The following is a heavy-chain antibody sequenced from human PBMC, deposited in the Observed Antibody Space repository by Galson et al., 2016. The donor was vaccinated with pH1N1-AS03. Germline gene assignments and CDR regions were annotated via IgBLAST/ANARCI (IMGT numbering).Heavy chain of an antibody. Sequence: SLRLSCAASGFRFIDYWMTWVRQAPGKGLEWVANIDQDESEKYYMDSVEGRFTISRDNAKNSLSLQMNSLRSEDTAVYYCTSGMVELDYWGQGTLVTVPS. CDR3: TSGMVELDY. CDR1: GFRFIDYW. CDR2: IDQDESEK. J-gene: IGHJ4*02. D-gene: IGHD3-10*01. V-gene: IGHV3-7*01.